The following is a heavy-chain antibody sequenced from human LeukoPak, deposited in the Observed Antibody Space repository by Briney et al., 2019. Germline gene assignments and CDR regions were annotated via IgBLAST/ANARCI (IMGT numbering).Heavy chain of an antibody. CDR3: ARCDHYYDSSGTISYFDY. Sequence: PSETLSLTCTVSGGSINNYYWTWIRQPPGKGLEWIGSIYYSGSTYYNPSLKSRVTISVDTSKNQFSLKLSSVTAADTAVYYCARCDHYYDSSGTISYFDYWGQGTLVTVSS. V-gene: IGHV4-59*05. CDR2: IYYSGST. J-gene: IGHJ4*02. CDR1: GGSINNYY. D-gene: IGHD3-22*01.